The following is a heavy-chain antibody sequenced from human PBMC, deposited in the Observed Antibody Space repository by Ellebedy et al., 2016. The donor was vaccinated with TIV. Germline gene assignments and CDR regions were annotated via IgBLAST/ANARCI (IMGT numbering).Heavy chain of an antibody. CDR1: GLTFSSYA. Sequence: PGGSLRLSCAASGLTFSSYAMSWVRQAPGKGLEWVSGISGSGGSTYYADSVKGRFTISRDNSKNTLYLQMTSLRAEDTAVYYCAKSGDNIMTAYYGWGQGTLVTVSS. CDR3: AKSGDNIMTAYYG. J-gene: IGHJ4*02. D-gene: IGHD3-9*01. CDR2: ISGSGGST. V-gene: IGHV3-23*01.